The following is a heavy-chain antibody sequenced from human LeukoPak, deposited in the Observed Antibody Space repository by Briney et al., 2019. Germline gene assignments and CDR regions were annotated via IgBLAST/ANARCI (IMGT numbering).Heavy chain of an antibody. CDR2: ISGSGDST. V-gene: IGHV3-23*01. CDR1: GFTFSSYA. CDR3: AKTFKAYYYGSGSYWPGDY. D-gene: IGHD3-10*01. Sequence: GGSLRLSCAASGFTFSSYAMSWVRQAPGKGLEWVSAISGSGDSTYYADSVKGRFTISRDNSKNTLYLQMNSLRAEDTAVYYCAKTFKAYYYGSGSYWPGDYWGQGTLVTVSS. J-gene: IGHJ4*02.